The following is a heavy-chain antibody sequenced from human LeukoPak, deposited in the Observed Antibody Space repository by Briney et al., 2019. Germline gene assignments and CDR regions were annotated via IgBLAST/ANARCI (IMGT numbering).Heavy chain of an antibody. CDR2: ISSSSTYI. CDR3: ARVSPPGFFDY. V-gene: IGHV3-21*01. D-gene: IGHD3-9*01. Sequence: PGGSLRLSCGASGFXFSTYNMNWVRQAPGEGLEWISSISSSSTYIYYADSVKGRFTISRDNAKNSLYLQLNSLRAEDTAVYYCARVSPPGFFDYWGQGTLVTVSS. CDR1: GFXFSTYN. J-gene: IGHJ4*02.